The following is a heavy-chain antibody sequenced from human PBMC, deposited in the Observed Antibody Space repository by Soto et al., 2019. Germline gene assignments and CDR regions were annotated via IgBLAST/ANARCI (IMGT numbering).Heavy chain of an antibody. D-gene: IGHD3-16*01. CDR3: ARVGISIMITFGGMDV. V-gene: IGHV1-69*06. J-gene: IGHJ6*02. CDR1: GGTFSSYA. Sequence: QVQLVQSGAEVKKPGSSVKVSCKASGGTFSSYAISWVRQAPGQGLEWMGGLIPIFGTANYAQKFQGRVTITADKSTSTGYMELSSLRSEDRAVYYCARVGISIMITFGGMDVWGQGTTVTVSS. CDR2: LIPIFGTA.